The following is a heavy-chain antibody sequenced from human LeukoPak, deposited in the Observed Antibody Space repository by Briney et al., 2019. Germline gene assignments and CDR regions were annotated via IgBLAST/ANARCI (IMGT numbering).Heavy chain of an antibody. Sequence: SETLSLTCTVSGGSISSGSYYWSWIRQPPGKGLEWIGEINHSGSTNYNPSLKSRVTISVDTSKNQFSLKLSSVTAADTAVYYCARNRNSPWIQLWHFDYWGQGTLVTVSS. D-gene: IGHD5-18*01. CDR3: ARNRNSPWIQLWHFDY. V-gene: IGHV4-39*07. CDR2: INHSGST. J-gene: IGHJ4*02. CDR1: GGSISSGSYY.